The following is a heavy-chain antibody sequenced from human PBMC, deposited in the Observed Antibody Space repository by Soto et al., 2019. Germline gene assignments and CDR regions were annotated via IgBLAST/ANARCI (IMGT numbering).Heavy chain of an antibody. D-gene: IGHD6-19*01. Sequence: EVQLVESGGGLVQPGGSLRLSCAASGFTFSSYWMSWVRQAPGKGLEWVANIKQDGREKYYVDSVKGRFTISRDNAKNSLYLQINSLRAEDTAVYYCARDIAVAANWFDPWGQGTLVTVSS. CDR2: IKQDGREK. CDR1: GFTFSSYW. CDR3: ARDIAVAANWFDP. J-gene: IGHJ5*02. V-gene: IGHV3-7*01.